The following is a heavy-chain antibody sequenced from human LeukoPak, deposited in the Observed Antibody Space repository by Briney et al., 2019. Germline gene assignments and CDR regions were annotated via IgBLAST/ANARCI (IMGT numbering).Heavy chain of an antibody. CDR1: GESFSGYY. J-gene: IGHJ5*02. CDR2: INHSGST. D-gene: IGHD3-10*01. V-gene: IGHV4-34*01. CDR3: ARYFYYGSGSYRLYNWFDP. Sequence: PSETLSLTCAVYGESFSGYYWSWIRQPPGKGLEWIGEINHSGSTNYNPSLKSRVTTSVDTSKNQFSVKLNSVTAADTAVYYCARYFYYGSGSYRLYNWFDPWGQGTLVTVSS.